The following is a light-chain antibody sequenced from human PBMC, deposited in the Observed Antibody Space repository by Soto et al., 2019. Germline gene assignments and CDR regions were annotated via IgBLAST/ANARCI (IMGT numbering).Light chain of an antibody. CDR2: GAS. CDR1: QSVSSSY. Sequence: EIVLTQSPGTLSVSPGERATLSCRASQSVSSSYLAWYQQKPGQAPRLLIYGASSRATGIPDRFSGSGSGTDFTLTISRLEAEDFAVFYCQQYGSSPITLGQGTRLEIK. J-gene: IGKJ5*01. V-gene: IGKV3-20*01. CDR3: QQYGSSPIT.